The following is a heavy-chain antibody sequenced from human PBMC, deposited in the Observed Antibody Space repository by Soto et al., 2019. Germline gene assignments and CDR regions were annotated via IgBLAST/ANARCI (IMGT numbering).Heavy chain of an antibody. CDR1: GYTFTRYH. V-gene: IGHV1-46*01. D-gene: IGHD6-19*01. Sequence: QVQLVQSGAEVKKPGASVKVSCKASGYTFTRYHINWVRQAPGQGLEWMGIINPSGGNTSYAQKFQGRVTMTRDTSTSTVYMEMSSLRSEDTAVYYCARGSPSRAGTNYWGQGTLVTVSS. CDR3: ARGSPSRAGTNY. CDR2: INPSGGNT. J-gene: IGHJ4*02.